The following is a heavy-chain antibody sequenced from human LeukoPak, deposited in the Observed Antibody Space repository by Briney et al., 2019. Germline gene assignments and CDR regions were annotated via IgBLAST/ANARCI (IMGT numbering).Heavy chain of an antibody. CDR1: GGSISSGGYY. CDR3: ARAVSVDYTYLYGVGWFDP. V-gene: IGHV4-31*03. CDR2: IYYSGST. Sequence: PSQTLSLTCTVSGGSISSGGYYWSWIRQHPGKGLEWIGYIYYSGSTYYNPSLKSRVTISVDTSKNQFSLKLSSVTAADTAVYYCARAVSVDYTYLYGVGWFDPWGQGTLVTVSS. D-gene: IGHD4-4*01. J-gene: IGHJ5*02.